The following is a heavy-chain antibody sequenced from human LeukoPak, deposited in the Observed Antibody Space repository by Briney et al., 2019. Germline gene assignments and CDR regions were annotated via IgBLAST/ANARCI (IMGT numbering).Heavy chain of an antibody. CDR1: GGTFSSYA. J-gene: IGHJ4*02. V-gene: IGHV1-69*13. CDR3: ARDKGHCSGGSCYSSDY. Sequence: GASVKVSCKASGGTFSSYAISWVRQAPGQGLEWMGGIIPIFGTANYAQKFQGRVTITADESTSTAYMELSSLRSEDTAVYYCARDKGHCSGGSCYSSDYWGQGTLVTVSS. CDR2: IIPIFGTA. D-gene: IGHD2-15*01.